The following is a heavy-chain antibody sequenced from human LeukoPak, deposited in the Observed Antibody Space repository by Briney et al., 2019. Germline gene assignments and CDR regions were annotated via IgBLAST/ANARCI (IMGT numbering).Heavy chain of an antibody. J-gene: IGHJ5*02. V-gene: IGHV4-39*01. Sequence: PAESLSLSCAAPGFTVNSNYTSWVSQPQGKGTEWIGSTYYSGSTYYNMSPKTRVTISVDTYKNQYSLKLSSVTAADTAVYYGARGRLRGNWFDPWGQGTLVTVSS. CDR1: GFTVNSNY. CDR2: TYYSGST. D-gene: IGHD4-17*01. CDR3: ARGRLRGNWFDP.